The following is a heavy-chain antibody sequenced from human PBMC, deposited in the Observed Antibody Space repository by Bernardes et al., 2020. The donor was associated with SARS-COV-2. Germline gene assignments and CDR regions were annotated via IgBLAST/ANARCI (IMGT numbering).Heavy chain of an antibody. CDR3: PRMGRYYCYGMDA. Sequence: AETLYLSCAASGFTFTNYWMIWVRQAPGKGLEWVANITQDGIDNYYVDSVKGRFTISRDNAKHSLYLQMNSLRAEDTAVYYCPRMGRYYCYGMDAWGQGTTVT. CDR2: ITQDGIDN. J-gene: IGHJ6*02. V-gene: IGHV3-7*01. CDR1: GFTFTNYW.